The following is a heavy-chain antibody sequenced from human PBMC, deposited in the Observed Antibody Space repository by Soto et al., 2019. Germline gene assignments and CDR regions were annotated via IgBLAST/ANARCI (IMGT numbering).Heavy chain of an antibody. Sequence: QITLKESGPTLVKPTQTLTLTCTFSGLSLSTTGVGVGWIRQPPGKALEWLALIYWDDDKRSSPSLKSRLTITNVTSKNQAVLTMTNMDPVYTATYYCVQSRCGGDCLQSYSSHSYYGLDVWGQGTTVTVSS. V-gene: IGHV2-5*02. CDR2: IYWDDDK. CDR1: GLSLSTTGVG. D-gene: IGHD2-21*01. J-gene: IGHJ6*02. CDR3: VQSRCGGDCLQSYSSHSYYGLDV.